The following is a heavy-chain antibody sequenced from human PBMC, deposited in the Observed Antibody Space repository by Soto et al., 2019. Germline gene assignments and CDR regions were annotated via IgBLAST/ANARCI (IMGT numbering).Heavy chain of an antibody. Sequence: ASVKVSCKASGYTFTGYYMHWVRQAPGQGLEWMGWINPNSGGTNYAQKFQGWVTMTRDTSISTAYMELSRLRSDDTAVYYCARGLTEEMEGASDYWGQGTLVTVSS. V-gene: IGHV1-2*04. CDR2: INPNSGGT. CDR1: GYTFTGYY. J-gene: IGHJ4*02. CDR3: ARGLTEEMEGASDY. D-gene: IGHD7-27*01.